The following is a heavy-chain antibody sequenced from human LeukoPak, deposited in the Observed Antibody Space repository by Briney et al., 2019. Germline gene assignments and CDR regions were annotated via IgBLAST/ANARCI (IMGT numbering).Heavy chain of an antibody. CDR3: ARRPRDTSGYYLGAFHG. CDR1: GFTFSSYA. CDR2: ISESGVDT. J-gene: IGHJ3*01. Sequence: GGSLRLSCAASGFTFSSYAMTWVRQAPGKGLEGVSAISESGVDTYYADSVKGGFTISRDNSKNTLYLHMSSLRAEDTAVYFCARRPRDTSGYYLGAFHGWGQGTTVTVSS. D-gene: IGHD3-22*01. V-gene: IGHV3-23*01.